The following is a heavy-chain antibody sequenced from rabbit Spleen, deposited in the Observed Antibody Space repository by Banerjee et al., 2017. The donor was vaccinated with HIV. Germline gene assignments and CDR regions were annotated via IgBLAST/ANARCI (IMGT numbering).Heavy chain of an antibody. V-gene: IGHV1S40*01. CDR1: GVSFSGSSY. CDR3: AKDTGSSFSSYGMDL. D-gene: IGHD8-1*01. Sequence: QQLVESGGGLVKPGASLTLTCKASGVSFSGSSYMCWVRQAPGKGLEWIACIDAGSSGFTFFASWAQGRFTISKTSSTTVTLQMTGLTAADTATYFCAKDTGSSFSSYGMDLWGPGTLVTVS. CDR2: IDAGSSGFT. J-gene: IGHJ6*01.